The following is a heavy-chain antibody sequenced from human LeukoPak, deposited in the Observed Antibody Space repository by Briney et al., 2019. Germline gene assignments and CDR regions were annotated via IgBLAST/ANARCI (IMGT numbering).Heavy chain of an antibody. CDR3: ARQFPDYRDYGFNY. J-gene: IGHJ4*02. CDR2: IYTSGST. Sequence: PSETLSLTCTVSGGSISSYYWSWIRQPAGKGLEWMGRIYTSGSTNYNPSLKSRVTMSVDTSKTKFSLKLSSVTAADTAVYYCARQFPDYRDYGFNYWGQGTLVTVSS. CDR1: GGSISSYY. D-gene: IGHD4-17*01. V-gene: IGHV4-4*07.